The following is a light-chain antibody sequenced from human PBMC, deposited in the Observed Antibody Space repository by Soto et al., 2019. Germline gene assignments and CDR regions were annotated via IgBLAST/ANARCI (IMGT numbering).Light chain of an antibody. CDR3: QQYNDWPPKHT. Sequence: EIVMTQSPATLSVSPGERATLSCRASQSVGSNLAWYQQKPGQAPRLLIYDASTRATGIPARFSGSGSGTEFTLTISSLQSEDFAAYYCQQYNDWPPKHTFGQGTKLEIK. CDR2: DAS. V-gene: IGKV3-15*01. J-gene: IGKJ2*01. CDR1: QSVGSN.